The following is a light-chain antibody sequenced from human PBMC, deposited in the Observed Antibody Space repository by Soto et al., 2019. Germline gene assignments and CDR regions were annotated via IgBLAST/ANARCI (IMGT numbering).Light chain of an antibody. CDR2: GAS. CDR1: QSLSSN. CDR3: QQYNNWPPWT. J-gene: IGKJ1*01. V-gene: IGKV3-15*01. Sequence: IMMTQSPATLSVSPGERATLSCRASQSLSSNLAWYQQKPGQAPRLLIHGASTRATGIPARFSGSGSGTEFTLTISSLQSEDFAVYYCQQYNNWPPWTLGQGTKLDIK.